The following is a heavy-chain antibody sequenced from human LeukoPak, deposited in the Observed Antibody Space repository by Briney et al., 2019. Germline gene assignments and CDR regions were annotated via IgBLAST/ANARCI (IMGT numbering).Heavy chain of an antibody. CDR1: GGTFSSYT. D-gene: IGHD6-13*01. J-gene: IGHJ1*01. CDR2: IIPILGIA. V-gene: IGHV1-69*04. CDR3: ARDPSDSSSWIKGYFQH. Sequence: SVKVSCKASGGTFSSYTISWVRQAPGQGLEWMGRIIPILGIANYAQKFQGRVTITADKSTSTAYMELSSLRSEDTAVYYCARDPSDSSSWIKGYFQHWGEGTLVTVSS.